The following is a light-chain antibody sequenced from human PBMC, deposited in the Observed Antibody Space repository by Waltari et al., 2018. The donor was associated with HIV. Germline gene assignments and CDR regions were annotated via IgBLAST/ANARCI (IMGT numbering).Light chain of an antibody. J-gene: IGKJ2*01. V-gene: IGKV3-20*01. CDR1: WTVTSY. Sequence: TVLTHSTTPLSLLTCGSASPSYRASWTVTSYLARYHKTPGRARGSLCYGASSMAAGVPDRFSGSASGADFTLTISRLEAEDSAVYFCQQYGTSPPWYTFGQGTKLQIK. CDR2: GAS. CDR3: QQYGTSPPWYT.